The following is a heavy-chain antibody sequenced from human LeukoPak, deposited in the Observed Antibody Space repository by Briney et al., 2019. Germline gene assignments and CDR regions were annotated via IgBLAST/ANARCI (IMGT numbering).Heavy chain of an antibody. Sequence: PSETLSLTCTVSGDSINNYYWSWLRQTPGEGLEWIVFFAYSGNSNYNPSLESRVTIPIDTSKNQFSLKLNSVTAANTAMYYCARVVRGAVTFNRFDPWGQGTLVTVSS. CDR2: FAYSGNS. CDR1: GDSINNYY. CDR3: ARVVRGAVTFNRFDP. V-gene: IGHV4-59*01. J-gene: IGHJ5*02. D-gene: IGHD3-10*02.